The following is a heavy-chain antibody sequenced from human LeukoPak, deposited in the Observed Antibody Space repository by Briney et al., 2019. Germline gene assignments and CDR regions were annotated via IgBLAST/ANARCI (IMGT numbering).Heavy chain of an antibody. D-gene: IGHD3-3*01. CDR3: ARQRTSGSASNLRVAQIDS. CDR2: IYYSGST. Sequence: SETLSHTCTVSGGSISSSSHYWAWIRQSPGTGLEWIGSIYYSGSTYYDPSLKSRATISVDTSKNQISLKVSSVTAADSALYFCARQRTSGSASNLRVAQIDSWGQGTLVTVSS. J-gene: IGHJ4*02. V-gene: IGHV4-39*01. CDR1: GGSISSSSHY.